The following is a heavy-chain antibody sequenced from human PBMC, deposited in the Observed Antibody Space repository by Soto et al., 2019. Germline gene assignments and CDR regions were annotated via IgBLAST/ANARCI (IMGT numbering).Heavy chain of an antibody. Sequence: ASVKVSCKASGYTFTGYYMHWVRQAPGQGLEWMGWINPNSGGTNYAQKFQGWVTMTRDTSISTAYMELSRLRSDDTAVYYCARCKRDSSGWSAFDIWGQGTMVTVSS. CDR3: ARCKRDSSGWSAFDI. CDR2: INPNSGGT. J-gene: IGHJ3*02. CDR1: GYTFTGYY. V-gene: IGHV1-2*04. D-gene: IGHD6-19*01.